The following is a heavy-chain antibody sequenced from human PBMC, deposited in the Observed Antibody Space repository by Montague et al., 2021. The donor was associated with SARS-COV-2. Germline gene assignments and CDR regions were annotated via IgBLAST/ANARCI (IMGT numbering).Heavy chain of an antibody. Sequence: SETLSLTCTVSGGSISSYYWNWIRQSPGKRLEWIGYIYYSGSTKYNPSFKSRVTMLVDTSKRQMSLRLNSVTAADTAVYYCAGDRGRFWHFDLWGRGTLVTV. CDR2: IYYSGST. D-gene: IGHD5-12*01. J-gene: IGHJ2*01. V-gene: IGHV4-59*01. CDR1: GGSISSYY. CDR3: AGDRGRFWHFDL.